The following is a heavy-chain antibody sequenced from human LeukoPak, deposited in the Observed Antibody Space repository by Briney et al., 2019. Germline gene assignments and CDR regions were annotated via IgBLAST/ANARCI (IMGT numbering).Heavy chain of an antibody. CDR2: INAGNGNT. Sequence: ASVKVSCKASGYTFTSYAMHWVRQAPGQRLEWMGWINAGNGNTKDSQKFQGRVTITRDTSTSTAYMELRSLRSDDTAVYYCARGARYFVSLDAFDIWGQGTMVTVSS. J-gene: IGHJ3*02. D-gene: IGHD3-9*01. V-gene: IGHV1-3*01. CDR1: GYTFTSYA. CDR3: ARGARYFVSLDAFDI.